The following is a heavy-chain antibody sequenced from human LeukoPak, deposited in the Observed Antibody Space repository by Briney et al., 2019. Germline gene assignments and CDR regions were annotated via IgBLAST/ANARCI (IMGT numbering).Heavy chain of an antibody. D-gene: IGHD5-12*01. CDR1: GFTFSSYA. CDR3: ARDRGWGMDV. J-gene: IGHJ6*03. V-gene: IGHV3-30*04. Sequence: GGSLRLSCAASGFTFSSYAMHWVRQAPGKGLEWVAVISYDGSDKYYADSVKGRFTISRDNAKNSLYLQMNSLRAEDTAVYYCARDRGWGMDVWGKGTTVTISS. CDR2: ISYDGSDK.